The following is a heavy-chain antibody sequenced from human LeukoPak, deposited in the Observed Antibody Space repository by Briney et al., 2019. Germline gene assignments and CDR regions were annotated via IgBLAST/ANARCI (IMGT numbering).Heavy chain of an antibody. CDR1: GYTFTNYG. Sequence: ASVKVSCKASGYTFTNYGISWVRQAPGQGLEWMAWMNPNSGNTGYAQKFQGRVTMTRNTSISTAYMELSSLRSEDTAVYYCASTPYYDFWSGYYSFYYYYGMDVWGQGTTVTVSS. V-gene: IGHV1-8*02. CDR2: MNPNSGNT. CDR3: ASTPYYDFWSGYYSFYYYYGMDV. J-gene: IGHJ6*02. D-gene: IGHD3-3*01.